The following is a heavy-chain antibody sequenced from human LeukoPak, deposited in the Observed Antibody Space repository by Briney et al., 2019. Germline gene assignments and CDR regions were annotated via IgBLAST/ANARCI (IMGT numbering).Heavy chain of an antibody. Sequence: SETLSLTCTVSGGSISSGGYYWSWIRQHPGKGLEWIGYIYYSGSTYYNPSLKSRVTISVDTSKNQFSLRLTSVTAADTAVYYCARRGSGWYPFDPWGQGTLVAVSS. CDR1: GGSISSGGYY. CDR3: ARRGSGWYPFDP. CDR2: IYYSGST. V-gene: IGHV4-31*03. J-gene: IGHJ5*02. D-gene: IGHD6-19*01.